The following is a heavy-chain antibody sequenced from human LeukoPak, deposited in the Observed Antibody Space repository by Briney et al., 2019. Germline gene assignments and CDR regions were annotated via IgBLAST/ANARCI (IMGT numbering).Heavy chain of an antibody. CDR2: ITSTRSDI. D-gene: IGHD5-12*01. Sequence: GGSLRLSCEASGFSFSSHAKHWVRQAPGKGLEWVSSITSTRSDIYYADSVKGRFTISRDNARNSLFLQMNSLRAEDTAVYYCARVLVATTLASENWLDPWGQGTLVTVSS. CDR3: ARVLVATTLASENWLDP. V-gene: IGHV3-21*01. CDR1: GFSFSSHA. J-gene: IGHJ5*02.